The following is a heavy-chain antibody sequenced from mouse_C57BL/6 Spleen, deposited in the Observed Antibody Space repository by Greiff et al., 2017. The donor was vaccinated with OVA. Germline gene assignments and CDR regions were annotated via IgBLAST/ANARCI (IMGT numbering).Heavy chain of an antibody. D-gene: IGHD2-1*01. CDR3: ARREIYYGNIAC. Sequence: QVQLQQSGAELVKPGASVKISCKASGYAFSSYWMNWVKQRPGKGLEWIGQIYPGDGDTNYNGKFKGKATLTADKSSSTAYMQLSSLTSEDSAVYFCARREIYYGNIACWGQGTLVTVSA. CDR1: GYAFSSYW. V-gene: IGHV1-80*01. J-gene: IGHJ3*01. CDR2: IYPGDGDT.